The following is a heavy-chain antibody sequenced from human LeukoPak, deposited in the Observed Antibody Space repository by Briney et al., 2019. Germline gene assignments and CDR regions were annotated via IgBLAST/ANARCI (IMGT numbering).Heavy chain of an antibody. J-gene: IGHJ5*02. Sequence: GGSLRLSCAASGFTVSSNYMNWVRQAPGKGLEWVSSISSSSSAIYYADSVKGRLSISRDNAKNSLYLQMNSLRDEDTAVYYCARDFVDYFDPWGRGTLVTVSS. D-gene: IGHD5-12*01. CDR1: GFTVSSNY. V-gene: IGHV3-48*02. CDR3: ARDFVDYFDP. CDR2: ISSSSSAI.